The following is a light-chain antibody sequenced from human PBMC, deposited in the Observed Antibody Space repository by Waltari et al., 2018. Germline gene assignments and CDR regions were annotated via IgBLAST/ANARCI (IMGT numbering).Light chain of an antibody. CDR3: QQLNIYPFP. V-gene: IGKV1-9*01. CDR2: VAS. CDR1: QGSG. J-gene: IGKJ4*01. Sequence: IQLTQSPSSLSASVGDRVTITCRASQGSGLVWYQQKAGKAPRPLIYVASTLQSGVPSRFSGSGSGTDFTLTISSLQPEDFATYYCQQLNIYPFPFGGGTKVEIK.